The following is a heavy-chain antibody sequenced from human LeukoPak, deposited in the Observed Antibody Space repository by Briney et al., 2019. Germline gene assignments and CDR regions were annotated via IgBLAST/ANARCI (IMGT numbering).Heavy chain of an antibody. J-gene: IGHJ4*02. Sequence: GGSLRLSCVGSGFTIHDHAMHWVRQAPGKGLEWVSGIDWNSGRIGYADSVKGRFTISRDNAKNSLYLQMNSLRAEDTAVYYCARGGYQLPFDYWGQGTLVTVSS. CDR2: IDWNSGRI. D-gene: IGHD2-2*01. CDR3: ARGGYQLPFDY. CDR1: GFTIHDHA. V-gene: IGHV3-9*01.